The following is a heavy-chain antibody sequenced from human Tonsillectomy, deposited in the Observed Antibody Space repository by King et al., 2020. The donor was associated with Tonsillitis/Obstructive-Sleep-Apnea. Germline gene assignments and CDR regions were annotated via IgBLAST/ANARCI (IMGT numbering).Heavy chain of an antibody. J-gene: IGHJ4*02. D-gene: IGHD6-6*01. CDR3: ARYIAPRLEYFDY. CDR2: INPNSGGT. Sequence: VQLVQSGAEVKRPGASVKVSCKASGYTFTGYYIHWVRQAPGQGLEWMGWINPNSGGTNYAQKFQGRVTMTRDTSISTAYMELSRLRSDDTAVYYCARYIAPRLEYFDYWGQGTLVTVSS. CDR1: GYTFTGYY. V-gene: IGHV1-2*02.